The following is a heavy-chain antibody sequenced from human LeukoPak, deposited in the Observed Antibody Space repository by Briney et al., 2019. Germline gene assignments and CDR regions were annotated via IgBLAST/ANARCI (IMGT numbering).Heavy chain of an antibody. D-gene: IGHD3-16*01. J-gene: IGHJ3*02. V-gene: IGHV1-46*01. Sequence: ASVKVSCKASGYTFTSYGISWVRQAPGQGLEWVGIINPSGGSTSYAQKFQGRVTMTRDKSTSTVYMELSSLRSEDTAVYYCARLGEAVVDVRHAFDIWGQGTMVTVSP. CDR3: ARLGEAVVDVRHAFDI. CDR1: GYTFTSYG. CDR2: INPSGGST.